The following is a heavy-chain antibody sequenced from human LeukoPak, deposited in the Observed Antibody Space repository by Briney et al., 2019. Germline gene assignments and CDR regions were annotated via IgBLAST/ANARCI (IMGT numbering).Heavy chain of an antibody. D-gene: IGHD5-12*01. CDR2: ISAYNGNT. J-gene: IGHJ4*02. V-gene: IGHV1-18*01. CDR1: GGTFSSYA. Sequence: EASVKVSCKASGGTFSSYAISWVRQAPGQGLEWMGWISAYNGNTNYAQKLQGRVTMTTDTSTSTAYMELRSLRSDDAAVYYCARRRGYSGYVFDYWGQGTLVTVSS. CDR3: ARRRGYSGYVFDY.